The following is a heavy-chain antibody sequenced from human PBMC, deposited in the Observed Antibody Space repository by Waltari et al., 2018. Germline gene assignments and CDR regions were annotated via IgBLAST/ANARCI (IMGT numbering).Heavy chain of an antibody. CDR1: GGTFSSYA. CDR3: ARDSGGSGSYSPRYYYYYYMDV. V-gene: IGHV1-69*10. CDR2: IIPILGIA. Sequence: QVQLVQSGAEVKKPGSSVKVSCKASGGTFSSYAISWVRQAPGPRLEWRGGIIPILGIANYAQKFQGRVTITADKSTSTAYMELSSLRSEDTAVYYCARDSGGSGSYSPRYYYYYYMDVWGKGTTVTVSS. D-gene: IGHD3-10*01. J-gene: IGHJ6*03.